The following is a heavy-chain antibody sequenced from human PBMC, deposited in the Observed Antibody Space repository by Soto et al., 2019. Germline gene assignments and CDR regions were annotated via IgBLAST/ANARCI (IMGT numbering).Heavy chain of an antibody. CDR2: LCGSGDST. Sequence: PGGSLRLSCAASGFTFSSYGMHWVRQAPGKGLEWVSALCGSGDSTYYADSVRGRFSISRDNSKNTLYLQMSSLRGEDTAVSYSEKGSQCSCYYAMDVWGQGTTVTVAS. J-gene: IGHJ6*02. CDR3: EKGSQCSCYYAMDV. D-gene: IGHD2-8*01. V-gene: IGHV3-23*01. CDR1: GFTFSSYG.